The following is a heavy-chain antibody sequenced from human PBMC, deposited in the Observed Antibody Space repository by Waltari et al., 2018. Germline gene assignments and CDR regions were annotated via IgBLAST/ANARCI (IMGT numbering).Heavy chain of an antibody. Sequence: QVQLQESGPGLVKPSETLSLTCTVSGGSISSHYWPCFRQPPGKGLEWIGYIYYSGSTNYNPSLKSRVTISVDTSKNQFSLKLSSVTAADTAVYYCASEDYGDPWAFDIWGQGTMVTVSS. J-gene: IGHJ3*02. CDR2: IYYSGST. D-gene: IGHD4-17*01. CDR1: GGSISSHY. V-gene: IGHV4-59*11. CDR3: ASEDYGDPWAFDI.